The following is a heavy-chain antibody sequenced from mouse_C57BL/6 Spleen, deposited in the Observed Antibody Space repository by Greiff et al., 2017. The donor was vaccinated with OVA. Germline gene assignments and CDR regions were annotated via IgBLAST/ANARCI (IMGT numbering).Heavy chain of an antibody. V-gene: IGHV1-26*01. Sequence: EVQLQESGPELVKPGASVKISCKASGYTFTDYYMNWVKQSHGKSLEWIGDINPNNGGTSYNQKFKGKATLTVDKSSSTAYMELRSLTSEDSAVYYCARDGSSYEGFAYWGQGTLVTVSA. D-gene: IGHD1-1*01. CDR2: INPNNGGT. J-gene: IGHJ3*01. CDR3: ARDGSSYEGFAY. CDR1: GYTFTDYY.